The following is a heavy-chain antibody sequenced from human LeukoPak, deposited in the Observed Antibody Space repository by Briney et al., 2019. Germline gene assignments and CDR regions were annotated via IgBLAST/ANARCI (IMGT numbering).Heavy chain of an antibody. J-gene: IGHJ4*03. CDR1: GFTFSGSA. V-gene: IGHV3-23*01. D-gene: IGHD3-16*02. Sequence: AGSLSLSCAASGFTFSGSAMSWVRQAPGEGLEWVSLISYSGANSYYTDSVRGRFTISRDNSKDTLFLQMNSLRAEDTAIYYCARHMQLSTGGRETVDTVSS. CDR2: ISYSGANS. CDR3: ARHMQLST.